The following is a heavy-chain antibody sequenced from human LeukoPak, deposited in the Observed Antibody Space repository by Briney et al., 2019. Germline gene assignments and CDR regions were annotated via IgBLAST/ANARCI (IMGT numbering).Heavy chain of an antibody. CDR1: GFTFSSYG. V-gene: IGHV3-48*04. CDR3: ARDREGATALIDP. CDR2: ISSSSSTI. Sequence: GGSLRLSCAASGFTFSSYGMTWVRQAPGKGLEWVSYISSSSSTIYYADSVKGRFTISRDNAKNSLYLQINSLRAEDTAVYYCARDREGATALIDPWGQGTLVTVSS. J-gene: IGHJ5*02. D-gene: IGHD1-26*01.